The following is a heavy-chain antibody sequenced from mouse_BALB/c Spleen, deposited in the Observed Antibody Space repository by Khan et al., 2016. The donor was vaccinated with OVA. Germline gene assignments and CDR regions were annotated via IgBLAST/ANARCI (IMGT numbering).Heavy chain of an antibody. CDR1: GYSFTSYW. J-gene: IGHJ2*01. CDR2: IYPGNSET. Sequence: VQLKQSGTVLARPGASVKMSCKASGYSFTSYWMHWVKQRPGQGLEWIGAIYPGNSETRYNQKFKGKATLTVVTSASTAYMELSSLTNEDSAAYFCTRSYDSYYFDYWGQGTTLTVSA. D-gene: IGHD2-4*01. CDR3: TRSYDSYYFDY. V-gene: IGHV1-5*01.